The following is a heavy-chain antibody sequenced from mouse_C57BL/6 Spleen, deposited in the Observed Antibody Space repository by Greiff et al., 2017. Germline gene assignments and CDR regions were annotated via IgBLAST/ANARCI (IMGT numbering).Heavy chain of an antibody. J-gene: IGHJ1*03. Sequence: VQLQQSGAELARPGASVKMSCKASGYTFTSYTMHWVKQRPGQGLEWIGYINPSSGYTKYTQKFKDKATLTADKSSSTAYMQLSSLTSEDSAVYYCARSTDYYGSSYWYFDVWGTGTTVTVSS. V-gene: IGHV1-4*01. CDR2: INPSSGYT. CDR1: GYTFTSYT. CDR3: ARSTDYYGSSYWYFDV. D-gene: IGHD1-1*01.